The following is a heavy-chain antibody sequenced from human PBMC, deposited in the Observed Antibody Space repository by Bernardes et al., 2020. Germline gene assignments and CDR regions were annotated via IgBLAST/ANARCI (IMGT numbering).Heavy chain of an antibody. J-gene: IGHJ6*02. Sequence: ASVKVSCKASGYTFTSYYMHWVRQAPGQGLEWMGIINPSGGSTSYAQKFQGRVTMTRDTSTSTVYMELSSLRSEDTAVYYCALEPWGIMITFGGVIVPTPVYYYYYGMDVWGQGTTVTVSS. V-gene: IGHV1-46*03. D-gene: IGHD3-16*02. CDR2: INPSGGST. CDR1: GYTFTSYY. CDR3: ALEPWGIMITFGGVIVPTPVYYYYYGMDV.